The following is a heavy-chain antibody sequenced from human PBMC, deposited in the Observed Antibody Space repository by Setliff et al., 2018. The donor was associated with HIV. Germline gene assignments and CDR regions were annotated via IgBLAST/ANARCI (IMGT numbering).Heavy chain of an antibody. J-gene: IGHJ4*02. CDR1: GGSFSGYY. V-gene: IGHV4-34*01. CDR2: INHSGST. D-gene: IGHD6-19*01. Sequence: SETLSLTCAVYGGSFSGYYWNWIRQPPGKGLEWIGEINHSGSTNYNPSLKSRVTISVDTSKNQFSLKLNSVTAADTAVYYCARRSGWYDYWGQGTLVTVSS. CDR3: ARRSGWYDY.